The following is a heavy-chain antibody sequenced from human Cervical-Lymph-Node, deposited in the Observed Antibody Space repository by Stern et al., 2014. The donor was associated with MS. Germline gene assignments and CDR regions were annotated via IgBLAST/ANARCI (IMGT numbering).Heavy chain of an antibody. D-gene: IGHD1-26*01. CDR3: ARASVSVGGFDY. V-gene: IGHV1-69*06. CDR2: IIPLFGTS. Sequence: VQLVESGAEVKKPGSSVKVSCKASVGTFSSDAINCVRQAPGQGLEWMGGIIPLFGTSNYAQKFQGRVTIIADTSTSTAFMELTSLRSEDTAVYYCARASVSVGGFDYWGQGTLVTVSS. CDR1: VGTFSSDA. J-gene: IGHJ4*02.